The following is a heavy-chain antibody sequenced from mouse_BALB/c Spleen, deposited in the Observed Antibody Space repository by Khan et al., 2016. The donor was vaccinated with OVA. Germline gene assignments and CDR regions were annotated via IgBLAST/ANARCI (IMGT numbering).Heavy chain of an antibody. V-gene: IGHV1-61*01. CDR3: TRREKYDYDHTWIAY. J-gene: IGHJ3*01. CDR1: GYTFTSYW. Sequence: QVQLKESGAELAKPGASVKMSCKASGYTFTSYWMNWVKQRPGQGLEWIGMIDPSDSETHYKQLSKEKANLTVDKFTMTAYMQLTSLTSEDSAVEYCTRREKYDYDHTWIAYWGQGTRVTVSA. D-gene: IGHD2-4*01. CDR2: IDPSDSET.